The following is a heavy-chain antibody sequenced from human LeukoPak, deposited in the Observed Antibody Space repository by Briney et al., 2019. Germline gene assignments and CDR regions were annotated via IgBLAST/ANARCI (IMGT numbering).Heavy chain of an antibody. D-gene: IGHD6-13*01. J-gene: IGHJ4*02. V-gene: IGHV4-61*02. CDR3: ARSPLEIAAAGTPFDY. CDR2: IYTSGST. Sequence: SETLSLTCTVSGGSISSGSCYWSRIRQPTGKGLERIGRIYTSGSTNYNPSLKSRVTISVDTSKNQFSLKLSSVTAADTAVYYCARSPLEIAAAGTPFDYWGQRTLVTVSS. CDR1: GGSISSGSCY.